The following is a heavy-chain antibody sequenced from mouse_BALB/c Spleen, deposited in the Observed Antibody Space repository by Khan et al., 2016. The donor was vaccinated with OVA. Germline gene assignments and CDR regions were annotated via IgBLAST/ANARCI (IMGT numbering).Heavy chain of an antibody. V-gene: IGHV5-6-4*01. CDR2: ITSGGSYT. CDR1: GFTFSSYS. CDR3: TRDRNYYGSSFYFDY. D-gene: IGHD1-1*01. Sequence: EVELVESGGGLVKPGGSLRLSCEASGFTFSSYSMSWVRQTPEKRLEWVATITSGGSYTYYPDSVQGRFTSSRANAKNTLYLQMSSLKSEATAIYYCTRDRNYYGSSFYFDYWGQGTTLTVSS. J-gene: IGHJ2*01.